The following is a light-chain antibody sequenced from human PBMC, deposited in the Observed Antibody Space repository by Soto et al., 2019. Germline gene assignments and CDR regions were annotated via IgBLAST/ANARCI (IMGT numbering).Light chain of an antibody. Sequence: DIQMNQSPSTLSASAGDRVTITCRASQSISIWLAWYQQKPGKVPKLLINDASSLESGVPSRFTGSGSGTEFTLTINNLQPDDFATYYCQQFHSFLITFGQGTRLEIK. CDR1: QSISIW. CDR3: QQFHSFLIT. V-gene: IGKV1-5*01. CDR2: DAS. J-gene: IGKJ5*01.